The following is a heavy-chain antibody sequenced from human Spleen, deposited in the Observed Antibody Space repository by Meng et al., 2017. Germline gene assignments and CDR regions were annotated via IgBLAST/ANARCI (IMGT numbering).Heavy chain of an antibody. D-gene: IGHD3-9*01. CDR3: ARDRNYDILTGYFSHLTTSYGMDV. CDR1: GYTFTGYY. J-gene: IGHJ6*02. V-gene: IGHV1-46*01. Sequence: ASVKVSCKASGYTFTGYYMHWVRQAPGQGLEWMGIINPSGGSTSYAQKFQGRVTMTRDTSTSTVYMELSSLRSEDTAVYYCARDRNYDILTGYFSHLTTSYGMDVWGQGTTVTVSS. CDR2: INPSGGST.